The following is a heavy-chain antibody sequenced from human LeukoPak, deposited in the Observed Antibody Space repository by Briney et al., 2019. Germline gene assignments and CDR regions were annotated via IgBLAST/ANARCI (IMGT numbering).Heavy chain of an antibody. CDR1: QFNFNKFG. CDR2: ISGNGGST. J-gene: IGHJ4*02. CDR3: AREWISAQHPCVDY. D-gene: IGHD6-6*01. V-gene: IGHV3-23*01. Sequence: GGSLRLSCATSQFNFNKFGLTWVRQAPGKGLEWVSSISGNGGSTQYADSVQGRFAISRDNAKNSLYLQMNSLRAEDTAVYYCAREWISAQHPCVDYWGQGTLVTVSS.